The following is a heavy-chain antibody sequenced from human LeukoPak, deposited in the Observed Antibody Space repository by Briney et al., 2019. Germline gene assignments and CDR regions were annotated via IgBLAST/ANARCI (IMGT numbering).Heavy chain of an antibody. CDR3: AKDSRSGYYGALDC. D-gene: IGHD3-22*01. Sequence: GGSLRLSCAASGFTFSSYAMTWVRQAPGKGLEWVSAIGSSGGSTYYADSVKGRFTISRDNSKNTLYLQMNSLRAEDTAVYYFAKDSRSGYYGALDCWGQGTLVTVSS. CDR2: IGSSGGST. J-gene: IGHJ4*02. CDR1: GFTFSSYA. V-gene: IGHV3-23*01.